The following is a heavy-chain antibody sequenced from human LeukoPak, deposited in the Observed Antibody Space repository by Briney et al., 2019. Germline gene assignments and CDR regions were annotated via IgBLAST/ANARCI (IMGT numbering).Heavy chain of an antibody. CDR3: AKAGDTAMDYFDY. J-gene: IGHJ4*02. V-gene: IGHV3-48*01. D-gene: IGHD5-18*01. CDR1: GFTFGDHI. CDR2: VSGSGSTV. Sequence: GGSLRLSCAASGFTFGDHIMNWVRQLPGKRLEWVAYVSGSGSTVYYADSVKGRFTVSRDNGKSSLYLQMNSLRAEDTAVYYCAKAGDTAMDYFDYWGQGTLVTVSS.